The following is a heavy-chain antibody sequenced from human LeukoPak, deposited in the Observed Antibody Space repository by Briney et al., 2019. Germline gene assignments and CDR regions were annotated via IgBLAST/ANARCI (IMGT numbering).Heavy chain of an antibody. CDR1: GNTFTSHY. V-gene: IGHV1-46*01. CDR2: INRSGVST. D-gene: IGHD2-15*01. J-gene: IGHJ4*02. CDR3: ARESAPSGYGAGVDY. Sequence: ASVKVSCKASGNTFTSHYMHWVRQAPGQGLEWMGVINRSGVSTSYAQKFQGRVTMTRDTSTSTVCMELSSLTSEDTAVYYCARESAPSGYGAGVDYWGQGTLVTVFS.